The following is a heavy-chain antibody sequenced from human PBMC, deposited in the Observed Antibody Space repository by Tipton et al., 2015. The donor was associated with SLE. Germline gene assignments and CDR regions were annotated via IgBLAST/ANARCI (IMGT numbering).Heavy chain of an antibody. Sequence: QLVQSGAEVKKHGASVKVSCKASGYTFTSYGISWVRQAPGQGLEWMGWISAYNGSTYYNPSLKSRVTISVDTSKNQFSLKLSSVTAADTAVYYCARDTKSMAVAGSFDYWGQGTLATVSS. CDR2: ISAYNGST. J-gene: IGHJ4*02. CDR1: GYTFTSYG. D-gene: IGHD6-19*01. V-gene: IGHV1-18*01. CDR3: ARDTKSMAVAGSFDY.